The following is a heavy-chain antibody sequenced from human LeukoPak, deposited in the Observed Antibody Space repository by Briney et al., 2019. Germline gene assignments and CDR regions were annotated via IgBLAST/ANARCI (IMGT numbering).Heavy chain of an antibody. J-gene: IGHJ4*02. CDR1: GFTFDTYT. Sequence: PGGSLRLSCAASGFTFDTYTMSWVRQAPGKGLEWVSVVSGNGGSTNYADSVKGRFTISRDNSKNTLYMQTNSLRAEDTAVYYCVKQDISGYYYFDNWGQGTPVTVSS. V-gene: IGHV3-23*01. CDR3: VKQDISGYYYFDN. CDR2: VSGNGGST. D-gene: IGHD3-22*01.